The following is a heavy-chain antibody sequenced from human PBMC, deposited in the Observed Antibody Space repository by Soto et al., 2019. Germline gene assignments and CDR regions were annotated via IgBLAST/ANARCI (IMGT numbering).Heavy chain of an antibody. D-gene: IGHD6-13*01. CDR2: IIPIFGTT. Sequence: GASVKVSCKASGGTFSTYAISWVRQAPGQGLEWMGGIIPIFGTTNYAQKFQGRVTITADGSASTAYMELSSLKSEDTAVYYCARDRSSSWYTLDYWGQGTLVTVSS. V-gene: IGHV1-69*13. CDR3: ARDRSSSWYTLDY. CDR1: GGTFSTYA. J-gene: IGHJ4*02.